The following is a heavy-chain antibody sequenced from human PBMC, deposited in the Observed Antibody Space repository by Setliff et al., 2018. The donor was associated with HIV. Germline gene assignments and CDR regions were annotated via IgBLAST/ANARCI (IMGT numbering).Heavy chain of an antibody. CDR3: ARDLLGSSSLVDY. V-gene: IGHV4-61*09. Sequence: SETLSLTCTVSGGSISSGSYYWIWIRQPAGKGLEWIGHIHTSGSSSYSPSLKSRVIISLDTSKNQISLKLNSVTAADTAVYYCARDLLGSSSLVDYWGQGTLVTVSS. D-gene: IGHD6-6*01. J-gene: IGHJ4*02. CDR1: GGSISSGSYY. CDR2: IHTSGSS.